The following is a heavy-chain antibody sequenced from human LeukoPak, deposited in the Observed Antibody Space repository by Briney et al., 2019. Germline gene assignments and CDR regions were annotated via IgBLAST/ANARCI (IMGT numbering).Heavy chain of an antibody. J-gene: IGHJ4*02. D-gene: IGHD3-22*01. V-gene: IGHV3-11*04. CDR2: ISSSGNTI. CDR1: GFTFSDYY. Sequence: PGGSLRLSCAASGFTFSDYYMSWVRLAPGKGLEWISYISSSGNTIYYADSVKGRFTISRDNAKNSLDLQRNSLRAEDTALYYCARDSPPNYYESSGYYYVDYWGQGTQVTVSS. CDR3: ARDSPPNYYESSGYYYVDY.